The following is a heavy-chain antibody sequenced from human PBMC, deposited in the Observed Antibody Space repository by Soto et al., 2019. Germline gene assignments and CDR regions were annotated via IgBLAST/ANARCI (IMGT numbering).Heavy chain of an antibody. D-gene: IGHD3-10*01. CDR1: GFTFGDYA. J-gene: IGHJ3*01. CDR3: TRDKPITP. Sequence: GGSLRLSCTASGFTFGDYAMSWVRQAPGKGLEWVGFIRSKGSGGTSEYAASVKGRFTFSRDDSKSIAYLKMNSLKIEETAVYYCTRDKPITPWGQGTMVTVSS. CDR2: IRSKGSGGTS. V-gene: IGHV3-49*04.